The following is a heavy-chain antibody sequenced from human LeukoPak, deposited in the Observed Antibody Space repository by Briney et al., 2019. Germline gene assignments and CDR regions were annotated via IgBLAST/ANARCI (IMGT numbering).Heavy chain of an antibody. Sequence: SETLSLTCTVSGGSIRSYYWSWIRQPPGKGLEWIGYIYYSGSANYNPSHKSRVTISLDTSKNQFSLKLSSVTAADTAVYYCARGGYRYDFFNLDYWGQGTLVTVSS. D-gene: IGHD5-18*01. CDR1: GGSIRSYY. V-gene: IGHV4-59*08. CDR3: ARGGYRYDFFNLDY. CDR2: IYYSGSA. J-gene: IGHJ4*02.